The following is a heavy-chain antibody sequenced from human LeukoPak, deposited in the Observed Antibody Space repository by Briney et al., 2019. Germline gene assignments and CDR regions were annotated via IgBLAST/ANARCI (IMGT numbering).Heavy chain of an antibody. V-gene: IGHV5-51*01. CDR2: IYPGDSDT. Sequence: GESLKISCKGSGYSFTSYWIGWVRQMPGKGLEWMGIIYPGDSDTRYSPSFQGQVTISADKSISTAYLQWSSLKASDTAMYYCARQIIGWLFTDAFDIWGQGTMATVSS. J-gene: IGHJ3*02. CDR3: ARQIIGWLFTDAFDI. CDR1: GYSFTSYW. D-gene: IGHD3-9*01.